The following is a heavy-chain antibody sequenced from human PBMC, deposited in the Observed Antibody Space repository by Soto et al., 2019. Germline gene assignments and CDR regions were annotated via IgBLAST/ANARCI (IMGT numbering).Heavy chain of an antibody. D-gene: IGHD7-27*01. Sequence: SETLSLTCSVSGDSISNLDYFWAWIRQPPGQALECIGYIYKSATTYYNPSFESRVAISVDTSKSQFSLNVTSVTAADTAVYFCARGRYCLTGRCFPNWFDSWGQGALVTVSS. CDR2: IYKSATT. V-gene: IGHV4-30-4*01. J-gene: IGHJ5*01. CDR3: ARGRYCLTGRCFPNWFDS. CDR1: GDSISNLDYF.